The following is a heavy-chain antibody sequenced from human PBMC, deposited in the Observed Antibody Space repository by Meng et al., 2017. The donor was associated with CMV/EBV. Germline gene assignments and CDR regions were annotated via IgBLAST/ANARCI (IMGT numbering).Heavy chain of an antibody. J-gene: IGHJ4*02. CDR1: GFTFSSYS. CDR3: ARDFPYCSSTSCYPW. D-gene: IGHD2-2*01. V-gene: IGHV3-21*01. CDR2: ISSSSSYI. Sequence: ESLKISCAASGFTFSSYSMNWVRQAPGKGLEWVSSISSSSSYIYYADSVKGRFTISRDNAKNSLYLQMNSLRAEDTAVYYCARDFPYCSSTSCYPWWGQGTLVTVSS.